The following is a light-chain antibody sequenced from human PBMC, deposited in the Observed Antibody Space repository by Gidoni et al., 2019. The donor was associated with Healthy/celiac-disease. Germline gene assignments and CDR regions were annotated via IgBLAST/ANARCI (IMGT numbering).Light chain of an antibody. V-gene: IGKV1-39*01. CDR2: AAS. CDR1: QSISSY. Sequence: DIQMTQSPSSLSASVGYSVTITCRASQSISSYLNCYQQKPGKAPKLLIYAASSLQSGVPSRFSGSGSGTDVTLTISSLQPEDCATYYCQQSYSTPFTFGPGTKVDIK. J-gene: IGKJ3*01. CDR3: QQSYSTPFT.